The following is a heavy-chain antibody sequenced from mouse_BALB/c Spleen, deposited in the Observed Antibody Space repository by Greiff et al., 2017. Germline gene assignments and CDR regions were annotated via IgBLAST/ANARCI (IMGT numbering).Heavy chain of an antibody. D-gene: IGHD1-1*01. CDR2: ISSGGGST. V-gene: IGHV5-12-1*01. CDR3: ARQYYGSSLNWYFDV. CDR1: GFAFSSYD. J-gene: IGHJ1*01. Sequence: EVKVVESGGGLVKPGGSLKLSCAASGFAFSSYDMSWVRQTPEKRLEWVAYISSGGGSTYYPDTVKGRFTISRDNAKNTLYLQMSSLKSEDTAMYYCARQYYGSSLNWYFDVWGAGTTVTVSS.